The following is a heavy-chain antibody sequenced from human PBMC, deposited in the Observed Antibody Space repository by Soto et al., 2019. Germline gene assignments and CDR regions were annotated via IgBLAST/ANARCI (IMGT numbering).Heavy chain of an antibody. CDR3: ARGAHYCSGGSCDEFDY. J-gene: IGHJ4*02. V-gene: IGHV3-21*01. CDR1: GFTFSSYS. D-gene: IGHD2-15*01. Sequence: GGSLRLSCAASGFTFSSYSMNWVRQAPGKGLEWVSSISSSSSYIYYADSVKGRLTISRDNAKNSLYLQMNSLRAEDTAVYYCARGAHYCSGGSCDEFDYWGQGTLVTVSS. CDR2: ISSSSSYI.